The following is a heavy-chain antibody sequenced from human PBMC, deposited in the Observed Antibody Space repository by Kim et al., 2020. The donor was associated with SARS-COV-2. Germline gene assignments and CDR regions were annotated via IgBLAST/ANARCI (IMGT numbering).Heavy chain of an antibody. CDR3: ARDHPQLAFDY. CDR1: GGSFSGYY. J-gene: IGHJ4*02. V-gene: IGHV4-34*01. CDR2: INHSGST. Sequence: SETLSLTCAVYGGSFSGYYWSWIRQPPGKGLEWIGEINHSGSTNYNPSLKSRVTISVDTSKNQFSLKLSSVTAADTAAYYCARDHPQLAFDYWGQGTLVTVSS.